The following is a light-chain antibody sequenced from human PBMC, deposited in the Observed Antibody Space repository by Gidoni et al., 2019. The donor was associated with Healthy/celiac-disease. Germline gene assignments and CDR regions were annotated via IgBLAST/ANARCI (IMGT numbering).Light chain of an antibody. J-gene: IGKJ1*01. Sequence: DIQMTQSPSTLSASVGDRVTITCRASRSISSWLAWYQQKPGKAPKLLIYKASSLESGVPSRFSGSGSGTEFTLTISSLQPDDFATYYCQQYNSARSFGQGTKVEIK. V-gene: IGKV1-5*03. CDR1: RSISSW. CDR2: KAS. CDR3: QQYNSARS.